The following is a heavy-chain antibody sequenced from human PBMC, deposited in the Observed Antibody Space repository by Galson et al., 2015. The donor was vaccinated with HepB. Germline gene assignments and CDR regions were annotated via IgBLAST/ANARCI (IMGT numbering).Heavy chain of an antibody. Sequence: SLRLSCAASGFTFSSYAMHWVRQAPGKGLEWVAVISYDGSNKYYADSVKGRFTISRDNSKNTLYLQMNSLRAEDTAVYYCARAQAWYCSGGSCYRALVGGWFDPWGQGTLVTVSS. CDR3: ARAQAWYCSGGSCYRALVGGWFDP. CDR2: ISYDGSNK. J-gene: IGHJ5*02. D-gene: IGHD2-15*01. CDR1: GFTFSSYA. V-gene: IGHV3-30-3*01.